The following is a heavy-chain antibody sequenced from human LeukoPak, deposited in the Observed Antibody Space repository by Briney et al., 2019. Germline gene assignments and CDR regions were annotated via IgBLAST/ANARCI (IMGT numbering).Heavy chain of an antibody. CDR3: ARSYYYDSSGYYYILGYGMDV. CDR2: IWYDGSNK. CDR1: GFTFSSYG. J-gene: IGHJ6*02. D-gene: IGHD3-22*01. Sequence: QPGRSLRLSCAASGFTFSSYGMHWVRQAPGKGLEWVAVIWYDGSNKYYADSVKGRFTISRDNSKNTLYLQMNSLRAEDTAVYYCARSYYYDSSGYYYILGYGMDVWGQGTTVTVSS. V-gene: IGHV3-33*01.